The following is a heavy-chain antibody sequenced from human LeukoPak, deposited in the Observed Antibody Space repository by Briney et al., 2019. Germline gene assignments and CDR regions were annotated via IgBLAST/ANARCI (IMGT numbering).Heavy chain of an antibody. CDR3: ARPMNNSWDRFDP. CDR1: GGSITNTISY. Sequence: SETLSLTCTVSGGSITNTISYWAWMRQSPGKGLEWIGSIYFNGGSTYYNPSLKTRATPLLDTSRNQFSLNLRSVTAADTGVYYCARPMNNSWDRFDPWGQGTQVTVSS. V-gene: IGHV4-39*01. CDR2: IYFNGGST. J-gene: IGHJ5*02. D-gene: IGHD2/OR15-2a*01.